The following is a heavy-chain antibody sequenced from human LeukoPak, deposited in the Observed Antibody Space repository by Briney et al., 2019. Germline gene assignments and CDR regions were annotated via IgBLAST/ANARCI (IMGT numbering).Heavy chain of an antibody. J-gene: IGHJ4*02. CDR1: GFTFSNYW. V-gene: IGHV3-74*01. CDR3: ARGEDYGDPY. D-gene: IGHD4-17*01. CDR2: VNTDGSST. Sequence: GGSLRLSCTASGFTFSNYWMHWVRQAPGRGLEGVSRVNTDGSSTTYADFVKGRFTITRDNAKNTLYLQLNSLRVEDTAVYYCARGEDYGDPYWGQGTLVTVSS.